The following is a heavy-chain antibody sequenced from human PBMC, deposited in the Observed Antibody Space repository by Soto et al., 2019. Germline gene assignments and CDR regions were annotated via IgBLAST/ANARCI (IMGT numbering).Heavy chain of an antibody. D-gene: IGHD6-6*01. CDR2: IWYDGSNK. V-gene: IGHV3-33*01. CDR1: GFTFSSYG. CDR3: ARDQYSSSSPYYYYYGMDV. Sequence: GGSLRLSCAASGFTFSSYGMHWVRQAPGKGLEWVAVIWYDGSNKYYADSVKGRFTISRDSSKNTLYLQMNSLRAEDTAVYYCARDQYSSSSPYYYYYGMDVWGQGTTVTVSS. J-gene: IGHJ6*02.